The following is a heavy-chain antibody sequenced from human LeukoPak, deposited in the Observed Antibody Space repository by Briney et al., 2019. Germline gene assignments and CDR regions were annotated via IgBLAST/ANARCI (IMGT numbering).Heavy chain of an antibody. CDR1: GDSISSTSYY. CDR3: ARSRYYAFWSGSFDY. J-gene: IGHJ4*02. D-gene: IGHD3-3*01. Sequence: PSETLSLTCTVSGDSISSTSYYWDWIRQPPGKGLEWIGSIYNSGTTYYNPSLKSRVTISVDTSKNQFSLKVSSVTAADTAVYYCARSRYYAFWSGSFDYWGQGTLVTVSS. CDR2: IYNSGTT. V-gene: IGHV4-39*01.